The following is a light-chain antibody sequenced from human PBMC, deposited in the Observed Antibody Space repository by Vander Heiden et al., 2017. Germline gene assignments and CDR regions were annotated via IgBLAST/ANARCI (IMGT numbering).Light chain of an antibody. CDR3: SSYAGSNNLV. CDR2: EVS. CDR1: SSDVGGYNY. J-gene: IGLJ2*01. Sequence: QSVPISCTGTSSDVGGYNYVSWYQQHPGKAPKLMIYEVSKRPSGVPDRFSGSKSGNTASLTVSGLQAEDEADYYCSSYAGSNNLVFGGGTKLTVL. V-gene: IGLV2-8*01.